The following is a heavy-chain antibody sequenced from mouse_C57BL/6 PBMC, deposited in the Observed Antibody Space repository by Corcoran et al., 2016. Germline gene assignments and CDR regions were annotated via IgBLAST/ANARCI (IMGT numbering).Heavy chain of an antibody. J-gene: IGHJ1*03. CDR3: ARERGITTVVATGGYFDV. Sequence: DVQLQESGPGLVKPSQSLSLTCSVTSYSITSGYYWNWIRQFPGNKLEWMGYISYDGSNNYNPSLKNRISITRDTSKNQFFLKLNSVTTEDTATYYCARERGITTVVATGGYFDVWGTGTTVTVSS. V-gene: IGHV3-6*01. CDR2: ISYDGSN. CDR1: SYSITSGYY. D-gene: IGHD1-1*01.